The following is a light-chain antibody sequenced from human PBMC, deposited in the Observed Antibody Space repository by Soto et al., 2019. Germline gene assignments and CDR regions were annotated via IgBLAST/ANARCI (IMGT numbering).Light chain of an antibody. J-gene: IGLJ1*01. CDR3: GSWDSSLSAYV. CDR1: SSNIGGNS. Sequence: VLTQSPSVSAAPGQRVTISCSGSSSNIGGNSVSWYQQLPGTAPKLLIYDDDKRPSGIPDRFSGSKSGTSATLGITGFQTGDEADYYCGSWDSSLSAYVFGTGTKVTVL. CDR2: DDD. V-gene: IGLV1-51*01.